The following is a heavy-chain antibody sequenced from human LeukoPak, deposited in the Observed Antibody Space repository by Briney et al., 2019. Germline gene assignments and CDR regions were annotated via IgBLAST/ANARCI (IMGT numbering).Heavy chain of an antibody. CDR3: GLGQYGPVMDV. J-gene: IGHJ6*03. V-gene: IGHV3-66*02. Sequence: PGGSLRLSWAASGFTVSSNYMSWVRQAPGKGLEWVSVIYSGGSTYYADSVKGRFTISRDNSKNTLYLQMNSLRAEDTAVYYCGLGQYGPVMDVWGKGTTVTVSS. CDR1: GFTVSSNY. CDR2: IYSGGST. D-gene: IGHD3-10*01.